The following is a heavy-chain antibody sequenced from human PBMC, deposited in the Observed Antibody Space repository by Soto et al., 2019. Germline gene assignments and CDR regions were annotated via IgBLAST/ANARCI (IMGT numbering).Heavy chain of an antibody. D-gene: IGHD3-22*01. V-gene: IGHV6-1*01. CDR3: ARDYYDSSGGWEIDY. J-gene: IGHJ4*02. Sequence: PSQTLSLTCAISGDSVSSYSVVWNWIRQSPSRGLEWLGRTYYRSKWYNDYAVSVKSRITINPDTSKNQFSLQLNSVTPEDTAVYYCARDYYDSSGGWEIDYWGQGTLVTVSS. CDR1: GDSVSSYSVV. CDR2: TYYRSKWYN.